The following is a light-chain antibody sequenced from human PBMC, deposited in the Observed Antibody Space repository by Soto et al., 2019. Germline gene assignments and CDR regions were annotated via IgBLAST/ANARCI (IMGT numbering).Light chain of an antibody. CDR2: RNQ. CDR1: SSNLGSTS. CDR3: AARDDGLSGYV. J-gene: IGLJ1*01. Sequence: QSVLPQPPSASGTPGQRVTISCSGSSSNLGSTSVYWYQQIPGTAPKLLIYRNQQRPSGGPDLYSGDKSGTSASLAISGLRSEAEADYYCAARDDGLSGYVFGTGTKLTV. V-gene: IGLV1-47*01.